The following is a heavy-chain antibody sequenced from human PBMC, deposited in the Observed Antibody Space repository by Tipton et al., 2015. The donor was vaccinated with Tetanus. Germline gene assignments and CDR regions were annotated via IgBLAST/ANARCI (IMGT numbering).Heavy chain of an antibody. Sequence: TLSLTYTVSGGSISNSAYYWGWIRQAPGKGLEWVASLSDSGGPKYNPSLQSRVTISADPTKNQVSLRLTTVTAADSVMYYCVRQGSGGRSFDVWGQGTLVTVSS. J-gene: IGHJ3*01. D-gene: IGHD1-26*01. CDR3: VRQGSGGRSFDV. V-gene: IGHV4-39*01. CDR2: LSDSGGP. CDR1: GGSISNSAYY.